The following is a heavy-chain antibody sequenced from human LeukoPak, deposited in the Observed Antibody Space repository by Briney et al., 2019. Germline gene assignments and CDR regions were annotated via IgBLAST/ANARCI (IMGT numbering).Heavy chain of an antibody. CDR3: ARDTRGDYPHWVDY. J-gene: IGHJ4*02. D-gene: IGHD4-17*01. CDR1: GFTFDDYG. Sequence: PGGSLRLSCAASGFTFDDYGMSWVRQAPGKGLEWVSGINWNGGSTGYADSVKGRFTISRDNAKNSLYLQMNSLRAEDTALYYCARDTRGDYPHWVDYWGQGTLATVSS. CDR2: INWNGGST. V-gene: IGHV3-20*04.